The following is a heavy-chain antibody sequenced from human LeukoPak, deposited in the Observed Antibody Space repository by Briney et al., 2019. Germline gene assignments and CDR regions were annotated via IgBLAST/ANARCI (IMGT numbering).Heavy chain of an antibody. CDR3: ARASSSGRRFDY. CDR2: INPSGGSTT. CDR1: GYTFTNYY. Sequence: ASVKVSCKASGYTFTNYYMHWVRQAPGQGLEWMGIINPSGGSTTSYAQKFQGRVTMTRDTSTSTVDMELSSLTSEDTAVYYCARASSSGRRFDYRGQGTLVTVSS. V-gene: IGHV1-46*01. J-gene: IGHJ4*02. D-gene: IGHD3-22*01.